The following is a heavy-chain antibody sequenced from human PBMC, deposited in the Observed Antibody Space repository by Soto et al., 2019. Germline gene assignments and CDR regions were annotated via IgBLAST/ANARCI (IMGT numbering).Heavy chain of an antibody. CDR3: ARGRVFHGNHYFMDV. Sequence: QLQLQESGPGLVKPSETLSLTCNVSGGSITSNSFYWGWTRQPPGKGLEWIGNIYYSGSTYYNPPLKSRVAMSVDTSKNQFSLKLSSVTAADTAVYYCARGRVFHGNHYFMDVWGKGTTVTVSS. CDR2: IYYSGST. V-gene: IGHV4-39*01. CDR1: GGSITSNSFY. D-gene: IGHD2-8*02. J-gene: IGHJ6*03.